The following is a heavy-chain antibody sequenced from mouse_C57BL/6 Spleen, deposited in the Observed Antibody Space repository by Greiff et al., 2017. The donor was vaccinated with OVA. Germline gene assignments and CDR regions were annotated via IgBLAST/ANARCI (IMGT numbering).Heavy chain of an antibody. Sequence: EVMLVESGGGLVQPGGSMKLSCVASGFTFRNYWMNWVRQSPEKGLEWVAQIRLKSDNYATHYAESVKGRFTISRDDSKSSVYLQMNNLRAEDTGIYYCTAGIYYDYDGDWYFDVWGTGTTVTVSS. J-gene: IGHJ1*03. CDR1: GFTFRNYW. V-gene: IGHV6-3*01. D-gene: IGHD2-4*01. CDR2: IRLKSDNYAT. CDR3: TAGIYYDYDGDWYFDV.